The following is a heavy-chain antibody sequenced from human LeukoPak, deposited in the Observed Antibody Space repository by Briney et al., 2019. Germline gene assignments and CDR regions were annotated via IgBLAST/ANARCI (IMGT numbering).Heavy chain of an antibody. CDR3: ASGSPTPHY. Sequence: SETQALTCTVSGGSISSYYGSWIRQPPGKGLEWIGYIYYSGSTHYNPSLESRVTISVDTSKNQFSLKMNSLTAAATAVYYCASGSPTPHYWGRGTLVTVSS. CDR2: IYYSGST. V-gene: IGHV4-59*01. J-gene: IGHJ4*02. CDR1: GGSISSYY. D-gene: IGHD1-26*01.